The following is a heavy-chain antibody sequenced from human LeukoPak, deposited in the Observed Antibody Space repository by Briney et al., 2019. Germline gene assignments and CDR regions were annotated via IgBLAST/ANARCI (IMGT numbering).Heavy chain of an antibody. V-gene: IGHV3-74*01. CDR3: ARETGKRGMDV. CDR1: GFTFGSYW. CDR2: INSDGSST. D-gene: IGHD1-1*01. Sequence: GGSLRLSCAASGFTFGSYWMHWVRQAPGKGLVWVSRINSDGSSTSYADSVKGRFTISRDNAKNTLYLQMNSLRAEDTAVYYCARETGKRGMDVWGQGTAVTVSS. J-gene: IGHJ6*02.